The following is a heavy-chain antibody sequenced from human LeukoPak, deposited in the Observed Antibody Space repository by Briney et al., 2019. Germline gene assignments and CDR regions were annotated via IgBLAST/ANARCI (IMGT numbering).Heavy chain of an antibody. CDR2: ISYDGSNK. Sequence: GGSLRLSCAASGFTFSSYAMHWVRQAPGKGLEWVAVISYDGSNKYYADSVKGRFTISRDNSKNTLYLQMNSLRAEDTAVYYCATVGYSSSWYDFDYWGQGTLVTVSS. CDR3: ATVGYSSSWYDFDY. J-gene: IGHJ4*02. D-gene: IGHD6-13*01. CDR1: GFTFSSYA. V-gene: IGHV3-30*04.